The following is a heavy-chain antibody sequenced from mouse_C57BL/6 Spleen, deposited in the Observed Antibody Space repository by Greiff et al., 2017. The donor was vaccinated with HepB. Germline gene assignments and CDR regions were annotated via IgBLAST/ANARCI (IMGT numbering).Heavy chain of an antibody. V-gene: IGHV1-15*01. J-gene: IGHJ3*01. CDR2: IDPETGGT. Sequence: QVQLQQSGAELVRPGASVTLSCKASGYTFTDYEIHWVKQTPVHGLEWIGAIDPETGGTAYNQKFKGKAILTADKSSSTAYMELRSLTSEDSAVYYCTRSNMGGGFAYWGQGTLVTVSA. CDR1: GYTFTDYE. CDR3: TRSNMGGGFAY. D-gene: IGHD1-1*02.